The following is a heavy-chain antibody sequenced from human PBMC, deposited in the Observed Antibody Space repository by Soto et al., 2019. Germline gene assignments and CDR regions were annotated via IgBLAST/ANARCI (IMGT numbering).Heavy chain of an antibody. CDR1: GASITGSDW. CDR2: IYHSGTT. D-gene: IGHD3-22*01. J-gene: IGHJ4*02. V-gene: IGHV4-4*02. CDR3: VRMSVVGYFDY. Sequence: SETLSLSCTGSGASITGSDWWSWVRQTPEKVLEWIGEIYHSGTTNYQTSLKSRVTISQDKSKNQFSLNLTSVTAADTAVYSCVRMSVVGYFDYGGRG.